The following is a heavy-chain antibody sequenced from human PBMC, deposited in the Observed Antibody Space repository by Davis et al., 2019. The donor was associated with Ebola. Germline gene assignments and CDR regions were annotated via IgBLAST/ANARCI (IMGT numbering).Heavy chain of an antibody. D-gene: IGHD3-3*01. V-gene: IGHV4-39*01. CDR1: GGSINSSSYY. J-gene: IGHJ6*02. CDR2: IYYSGST. CDR3: ASLYYDFWSGGYYYYGMDV. Sequence: SETLSLTCTVSGGSINSSSYYWGWIRQPPGKGLEWIWSIYYSGSTYYNPSLKSRVTISVDTSKNQFSLKLSSVTAADTAVYYCASLYYDFWSGGYYYYGMDVWGQGTTVTVSS.